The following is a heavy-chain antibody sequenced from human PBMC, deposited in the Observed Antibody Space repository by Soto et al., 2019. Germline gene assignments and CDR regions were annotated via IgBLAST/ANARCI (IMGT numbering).Heavy chain of an antibody. CDR2: ISGSGGST. Sequence: EVQLLESGGGLVQPGGSLRLSCAASGFTFSSYAMSWVRQAPGKGLEWVSAISGSGGSTYYADSVKGRFTISRDDSKNSLYLQMNSLRAEDMAVYYCAKASASGGYCSGGTCYSYYYYMDVWGKGTTVTVCS. CDR3: AKASASGGYCSGGTCYSYYYYMDV. J-gene: IGHJ6*03. CDR1: GFTFSSYA. V-gene: IGHV3-23*01. D-gene: IGHD2-15*01.